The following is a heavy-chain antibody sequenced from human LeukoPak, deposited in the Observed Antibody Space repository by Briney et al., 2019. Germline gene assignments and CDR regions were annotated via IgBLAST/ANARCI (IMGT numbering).Heavy chain of an antibody. V-gene: IGHV3-21*01. CDR3: ARDRAQWSTQPSDY. CDR2: ISSSSSYI. Sequence: GGSLRLSCAASGFTFSSYSMNWVRQAPGKGLEWVSSISSSSSYIYYADSVKGRFTISIDNAKNSLYLQMNSLRAEDTAVYYCARDRAQWSTQPSDYWGQGALVTVSS. CDR1: GFTFSSYS. D-gene: IGHD1-26*01. J-gene: IGHJ4*02.